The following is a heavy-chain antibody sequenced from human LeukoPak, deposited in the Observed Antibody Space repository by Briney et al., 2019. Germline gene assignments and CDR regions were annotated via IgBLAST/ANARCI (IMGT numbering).Heavy chain of an antibody. CDR1: GYTFTGYY. CDR3: ARDPHSSGKNDY. Sequence: ASVKVSCKASGYTFTGYYMHWVRQAPGQGLECMGWINPNSGGTNYAQKFQGRVTMTRDTSISTAYMELSRLRSDDTAVYYCARDPHSSGKNDYWGQGTLVTVSS. D-gene: IGHD3-22*01. J-gene: IGHJ4*02. CDR2: INPNSGGT. V-gene: IGHV1-2*02.